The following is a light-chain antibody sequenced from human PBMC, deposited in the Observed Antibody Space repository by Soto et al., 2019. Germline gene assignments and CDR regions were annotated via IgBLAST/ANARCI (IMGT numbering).Light chain of an antibody. J-gene: IGLJ1*01. Sequence: QSVLTQPPSVSGAPGQRVTISRTGSSSNIGAGYDVHWYQQLPGTAPKLLIYGNSNRPSGVPDRFSGSKSGTSASLAITGLQAEDEADYYCQSYDSSLSGCYVFGTGTKVTV. CDR1: SSNIGAGYD. CDR3: QSYDSSLSGCYV. CDR2: GNS. V-gene: IGLV1-40*01.